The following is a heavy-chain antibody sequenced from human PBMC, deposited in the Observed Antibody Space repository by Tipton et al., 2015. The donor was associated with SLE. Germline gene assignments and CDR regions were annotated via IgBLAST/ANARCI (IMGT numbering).Heavy chain of an antibody. CDR3: AREGVEIVAN. V-gene: IGHV4-39*07. J-gene: IGHJ4*02. Sequence: TLSLTCHVAGGRIRNSPYYWAWIRQPRGKRLEWIGSVFDAGYTAYNPSLEGRMSISVDTSKSQFSLKLSSVTAADTAVYYCAREGVEIVANWGKGTLVSVSS. D-gene: IGHD5-24*01. CDR2: VFDAGYT. CDR1: GGRIRNSPYY.